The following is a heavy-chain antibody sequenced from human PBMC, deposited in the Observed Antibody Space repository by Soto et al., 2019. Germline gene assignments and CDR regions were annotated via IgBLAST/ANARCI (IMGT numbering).Heavy chain of an antibody. CDR1: GFTVSTNY. V-gene: IGHV3-66*01. CDR3: ATWYTSSRYGN. CDR2: IYSGGST. D-gene: IGHD6-13*01. Sequence: GGSLRLSCAVSGFTVSTNYMSWVRQAPGKGLEWVSVIYSGGSTHYADSVKGRFTISRDSSKNTLSLQMNSLRAEDTAVYYCATWYTSSRYGNWGQAPMVTGSS. J-gene: IGHJ3*01.